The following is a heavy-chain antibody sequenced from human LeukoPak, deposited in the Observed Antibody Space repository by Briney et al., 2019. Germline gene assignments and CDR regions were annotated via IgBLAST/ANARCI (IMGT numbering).Heavy chain of an antibody. J-gene: IGHJ4*02. CDR3: ARHEGVGDSGWFDY. D-gene: IGHD5-12*01. V-gene: IGHV4-59*04. CDR2: IYYSGST. Sequence: GSLRLSCAASGFSFGTFWMHWVRQAPGKGLEWIGSIYYSGSTYYNPSLKSRVTMSVDTSKNQFSLKLSSVTAADTAVHYCARHEGVGDSGWFDYWGQGTLVTVSS. CDR1: GFSFGTFW.